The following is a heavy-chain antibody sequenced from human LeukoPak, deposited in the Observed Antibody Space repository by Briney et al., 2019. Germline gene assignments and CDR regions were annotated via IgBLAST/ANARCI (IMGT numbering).Heavy chain of an antibody. Sequence: SETLSLTCSVSGYSISSAYYWGWIRQPPGKGLEWIGTMYHSGSTNYNPSLKSRVTVSVDTSKNQFSLKLSSVTAADTDVYYCAKDGKTRNWNYSQAKPVYWSQGTLVTVSS. J-gene: IGHJ4*02. CDR3: AKDGKTRNWNYSQAKPVY. CDR2: MYHSGST. D-gene: IGHD1-7*01. CDR1: GYSISSAYY. V-gene: IGHV4-38-2*02.